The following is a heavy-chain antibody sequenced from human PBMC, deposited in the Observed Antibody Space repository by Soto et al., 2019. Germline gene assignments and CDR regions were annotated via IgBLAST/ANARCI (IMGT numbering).Heavy chain of an antibody. CDR1: GFPFRNYV. D-gene: IGHD6-6*01. Sequence: PGGSLRLSCAASGFPFRNYVLGWVRQAPGKGLDWVSAMTGGGGGIFYADSVKDRFTITRDNSKSTLYLQMDSLRAEDTAIYYCVKASGAARPYYFDYWGQGTVVTVSS. CDR2: MTGGGGGI. CDR3: VKASGAARPYYFDY. V-gene: IGHV3-23*01. J-gene: IGHJ4*02.